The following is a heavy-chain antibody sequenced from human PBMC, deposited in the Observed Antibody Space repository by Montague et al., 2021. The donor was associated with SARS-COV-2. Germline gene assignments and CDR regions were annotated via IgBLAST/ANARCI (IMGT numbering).Heavy chain of an antibody. CDR1: GASITDFY. CDR3: ARITEVVPFDF. V-gene: IGHV4-59*01. Sequence: SETLSLTCTVSGASITDFYWSWIRQPPGKGLEWIGYVHHSGITNYNPSLKSRVTISIDTPKSRFSLNLRSVTAADTAVYFCARITEVVPFDFWGQGTLVSVPS. J-gene: IGHJ4*02. CDR2: VHHSGIT. D-gene: IGHD2-15*01.